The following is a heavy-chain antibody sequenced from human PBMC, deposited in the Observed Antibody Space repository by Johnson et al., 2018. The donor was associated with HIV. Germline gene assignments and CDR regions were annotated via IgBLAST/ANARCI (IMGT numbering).Heavy chain of an antibody. D-gene: IGHD5/OR15-5a*01. J-gene: IGHJ3*02. V-gene: IGHV3-11*04. Sequence: QVQLVESGGGLVKPGGSLRLSCAASGFTFSDYYMSWIRQAPGKGLEWVSYISFSDSTIYSADSVQGRFTISRDNAKNSLYLQMNSLRAEDTAVYYCAKDLRVYTCDAFDIWGQGTMVIVSS. CDR3: AKDLRVYTCDAFDI. CDR1: GFTFSDYY. CDR2: ISFSDSTI.